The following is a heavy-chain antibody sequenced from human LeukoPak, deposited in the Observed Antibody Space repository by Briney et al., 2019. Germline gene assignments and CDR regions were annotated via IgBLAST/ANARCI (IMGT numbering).Heavy chain of an antibody. J-gene: IGHJ4*02. V-gene: IGHV5-51*01. CDR2: IYPGDSDT. CDR3: ARLLSFGRGVDY. CDR1: GTSFGSHW. Sequence: GQSLKISCKGSGTSFGSHWIAWVRQMPGKGLDWMGMIYPGDSDTRYGPSFQGQVTISADKSINTAYLQWNTLKASDTGRYYCARLLSFGRGVDYWGPGTLVTVSS. D-gene: IGHD2/OR15-2a*01.